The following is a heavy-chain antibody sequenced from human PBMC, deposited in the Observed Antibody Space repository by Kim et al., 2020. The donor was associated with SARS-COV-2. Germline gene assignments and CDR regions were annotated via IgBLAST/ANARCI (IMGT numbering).Heavy chain of an antibody. J-gene: IGHJ4*02. CDR3: VKGPSGYNYHLFDY. Sequence: ADSGKGRFTISRDNSKNTLFLQRNNLRAEDTAVYYCVKGPSGYNYHLFDYWGQGVLVIVSS. V-gene: IGHV3-23*01. D-gene: IGHD5-12*01.